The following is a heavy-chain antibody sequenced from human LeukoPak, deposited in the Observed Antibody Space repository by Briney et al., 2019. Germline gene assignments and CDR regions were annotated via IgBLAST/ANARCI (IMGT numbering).Heavy chain of an antibody. CDR3: ARGAPAFDI. CDR2: INHSGST. CDR1: GGSFSGYY. Sequence: SETLSLTCAVYGGSFSGYYWSWIRQSPGKGLEWIGEINHSGSTNYNPSLKSRVTISVDTSKNQFSLKLSSVTAADTAVYYCARGAPAFDIWGQGTMVTVSS. J-gene: IGHJ3*02. V-gene: IGHV4-34*01.